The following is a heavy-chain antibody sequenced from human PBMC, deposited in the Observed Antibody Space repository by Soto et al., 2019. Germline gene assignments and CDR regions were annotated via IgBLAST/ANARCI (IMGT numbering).Heavy chain of an antibody. CDR2: ISWNSGSI. CDR1: GFTCDDYA. CDR3: SGGDY. Sequence: EVQLVESGGGLVQPGRSLRLSCAASGFTCDDYAMHWVRQAPGKGLECVSGISWNSGSIGYADSVKGRFTISRDNAKNSLYLQMNSLRAEDTALYYCSGGDYWGQGTLVTVSS. J-gene: IGHJ4*02. V-gene: IGHV3-9*01.